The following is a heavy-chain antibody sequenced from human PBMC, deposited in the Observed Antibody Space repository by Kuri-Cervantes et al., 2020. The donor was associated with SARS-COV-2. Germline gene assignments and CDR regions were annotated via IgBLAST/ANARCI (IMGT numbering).Heavy chain of an antibody. D-gene: IGHD2-15*01. Sequence: SVKVSCKASGYTFTSYDINWVPQAPGQGLEWMGGIIPIFGTANYAQKFQGRVTITADESTSTAYMELSSLRSEDTAVYYCAGVMCSGGSCYSYYYYYMDVWGKGTTVTVSS. J-gene: IGHJ6*03. CDR2: IIPIFGTA. CDR3: AGVMCSGGSCYSYYYYYMDV. CDR1: GYTFTSYD. V-gene: IGHV1-69*13.